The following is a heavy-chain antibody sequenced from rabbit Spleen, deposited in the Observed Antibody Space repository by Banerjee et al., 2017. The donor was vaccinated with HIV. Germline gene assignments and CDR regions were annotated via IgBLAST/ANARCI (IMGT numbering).Heavy chain of an antibody. CDR1: GFSFSSRYY. CDR3: ARDLVAVIGWNFNL. CDR2: IGSGATGNT. J-gene: IGHJ4*01. Sequence: QEQLEESGGGLVQPEGSLTLTCTASGFSFSSRYYMCWVRQAPGKGLEWIGCIGSGATGNTYYASWAKGRFTISKSSSTTLTLQMTSLTAADTATYFCARDLVAVIGWNFNLWGPGTLVTVS. V-gene: IGHV1S45*01. D-gene: IGHD1-1*01.